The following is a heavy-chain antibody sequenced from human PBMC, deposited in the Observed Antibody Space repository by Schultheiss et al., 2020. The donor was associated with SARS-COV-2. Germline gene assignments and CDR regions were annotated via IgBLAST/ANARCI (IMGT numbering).Heavy chain of an antibody. D-gene: IGHD3-3*01. CDR2: IYYSGST. J-gene: IGHJ4*02. Sequence: SETLSLTCAVYGGSFSGYYWSWIRQPPGKGLEWIGYIYYSGSTNYNPSLKSRVTMSVDTSKNQFSLKLSSVTAADTAVYYCARHLKTYYDFWSGYPPGSFDYWGQGTLVTVSS. CDR1: GGSFSGYY. CDR3: ARHLKTYYDFWSGYPPGSFDY. V-gene: IGHV4-34*01.